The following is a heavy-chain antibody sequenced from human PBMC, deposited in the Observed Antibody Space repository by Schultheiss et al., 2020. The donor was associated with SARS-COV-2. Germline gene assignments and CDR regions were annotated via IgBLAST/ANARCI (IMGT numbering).Heavy chain of an antibody. Sequence: GGSLRLSCAASGFMFRNYVLSWVRQAPGKGLEWVSGISGSGGSTHYTDSVKGRFTISRDNAKNTLYLQMNSLRAEDTAVYYCIRDLAGAHDLWGRGTLVTVSS. CDR2: ISGSGGST. CDR3: IRDLAGAHDL. D-gene: IGHD5-24*01. CDR1: GFMFRNYV. J-gene: IGHJ2*01. V-gene: IGHV3-23*01.